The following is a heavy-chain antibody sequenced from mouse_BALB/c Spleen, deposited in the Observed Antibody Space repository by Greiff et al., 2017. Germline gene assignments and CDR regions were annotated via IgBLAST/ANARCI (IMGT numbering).Heavy chain of an antibody. D-gene: IGHD3-3*01. V-gene: IGHV5-6-5*01. CDR2: ISSGGST. Sequence: EVHLVESGGGLVKPGGSLKLSCAASGFTFSSYAMSWVRQTPEKRLEWVASISSGGSTYYPDSVKGRFTISRDNARNILYLQMSSLRSEDTAMYYCARGDMYYAMDYWGQGTSVTVSS. J-gene: IGHJ4*01. CDR3: ARGDMYYAMDY. CDR1: GFTFSSYA.